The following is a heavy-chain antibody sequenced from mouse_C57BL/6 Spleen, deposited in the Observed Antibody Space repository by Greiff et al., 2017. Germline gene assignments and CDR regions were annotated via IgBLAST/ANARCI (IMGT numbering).Heavy chain of an antibody. CDR1: GYTFTDYE. V-gene: IGHV1-15*01. CDR3: TRRGGYWYFDV. J-gene: IGHJ1*03. Sequence: VQLQQSGAELVRPGASVTLSCKASGYTFTDYEMHWVKQTPVHGLEWIGAIDPETGGTAYNQKFKGKAILTADKPSSTAYMELRSLTSEDSSVYYCTRRGGYWYFDVWGTGTTVTVSS. CDR2: IDPETGGT. D-gene: IGHD1-1*02.